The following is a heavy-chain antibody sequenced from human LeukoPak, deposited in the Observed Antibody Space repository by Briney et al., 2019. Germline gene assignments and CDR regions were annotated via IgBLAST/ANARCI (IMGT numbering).Heavy chain of an antibody. J-gene: IGHJ4*02. V-gene: IGHV3-21*01. CDR2: ISSSSSYI. D-gene: IGHD5-24*01. CDR1: GFTFSSYA. Sequence: PGGSLRLSCAASGFTFSSYAMSWVRQAPGKGLEWVSAISSSSSYIYYADSVKGRFTISRDNAKNSLYLQMNGLRAEDTAVYYCAREEMSDYWGQGTLVTVSS. CDR3: AREEMSDY.